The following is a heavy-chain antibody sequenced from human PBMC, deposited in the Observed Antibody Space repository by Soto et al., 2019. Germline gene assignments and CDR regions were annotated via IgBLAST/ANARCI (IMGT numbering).Heavy chain of an antibody. Sequence: QVQLQESGPGLVKPSETLSLSCTVSGGIISSYYWSWIRQPPGKGLEWIGYIYNSGSTNYDPSLKSRVTLSVDTSTSQFSLKLTSVTAADTAVYYCAGGTSGSPRSNLDYWGQGTLVTVSS. V-gene: IGHV4-59*01. CDR3: AGGTSGSPRSNLDY. D-gene: IGHD1-26*01. J-gene: IGHJ4*02. CDR2: IYNSGST. CDR1: GGIISSYY.